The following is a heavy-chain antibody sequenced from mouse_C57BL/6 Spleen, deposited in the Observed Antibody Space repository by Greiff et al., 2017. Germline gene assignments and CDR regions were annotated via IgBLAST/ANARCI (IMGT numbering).Heavy chain of an antibody. V-gene: IGHV1-42*01. CDR1: GYSFTGYY. Sequence: EVQLQQSGPELVKPGASVKISCKASGYSFTGYYMNWVKQSPEKSLEWIGEINPSTGGTTYNQKFKAKATLTVDKSSSTAYMQLKSLTSEDSAVYYCSSPPFAYWGQGTLVTVSA. CDR2: INPSTGGT. J-gene: IGHJ3*01. CDR3: SSPPFAY.